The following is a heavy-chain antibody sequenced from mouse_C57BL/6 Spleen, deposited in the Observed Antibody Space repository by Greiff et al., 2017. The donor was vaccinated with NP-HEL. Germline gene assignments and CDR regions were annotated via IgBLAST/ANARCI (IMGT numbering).Heavy chain of an antibody. J-gene: IGHJ1*03. CDR2: IYPGDGDT. CDR3: ARSGGEGLRYFDG. V-gene: IGHV1-80*01. D-gene: IGHD2-2*01. Sequence: QVQLQQSGAELVKPGASVKISCKASGYAFSSYWMNWVKQRPGKGLEWIGQIYPGDGDTNYNGKFKGKATLTADKSSSTAYMQLSSLTSEDSAVYFCARSGGEGLRYFDGWGTGTTVTVSS. CDR1: GYAFSSYW.